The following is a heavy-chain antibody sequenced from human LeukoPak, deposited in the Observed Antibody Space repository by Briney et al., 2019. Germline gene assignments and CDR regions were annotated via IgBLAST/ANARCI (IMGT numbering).Heavy chain of an antibody. D-gene: IGHD3-22*01. Sequence: ASVKVSCKASGGTFSSYAISWVRQAPGHGLEWMGGIIPIFGTANYAQKFQGRVTITTDESTSTAYMELSSLRSEDTAVYYCARDRYYDSSGSEDYFDYWGQGTLVTVSS. CDR2: IIPIFGTA. V-gene: IGHV1-69*05. CDR1: GGTFSSYA. J-gene: IGHJ4*02. CDR3: ARDRYYDSSGSEDYFDY.